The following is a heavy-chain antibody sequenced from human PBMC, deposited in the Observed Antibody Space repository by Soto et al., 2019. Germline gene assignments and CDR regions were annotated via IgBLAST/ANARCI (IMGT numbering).Heavy chain of an antibody. CDR2: ITSSGEHT. J-gene: IGHJ4*02. CDR3: AKEMGNRKPFDY. D-gene: IGHD1-26*01. Sequence: PGGSLRLSCAASGFNFRNSPMTWVRQAPGQGLEYVSSITSSGEHTFYADSVKGRFTISRDNSKGILHLQMNSLRAEDTAIYHCAKEMGNRKPFDYWGQGTLVTVSS. V-gene: IGHV3-23*01. CDR1: GFNFRNSP.